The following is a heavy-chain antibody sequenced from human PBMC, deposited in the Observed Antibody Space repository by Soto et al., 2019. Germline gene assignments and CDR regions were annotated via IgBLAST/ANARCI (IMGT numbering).Heavy chain of an antibody. D-gene: IGHD3-10*01. V-gene: IGHV4-30-4*01. CDR2: IYYNETA. Sequence: QVQLQEPGPRLVSPSETLSLTCTVSGASVTSGDFYWSWIRQPPGKGLERIGYIYYNETAYYTPSLKRRTAISVDTSKNHFTLTLTSVTAADTAIYYCGALLAGGWGQGSLVTVSS. J-gene: IGHJ4*02. CDR1: GASVTSGDFY. CDR3: GALLAGG.